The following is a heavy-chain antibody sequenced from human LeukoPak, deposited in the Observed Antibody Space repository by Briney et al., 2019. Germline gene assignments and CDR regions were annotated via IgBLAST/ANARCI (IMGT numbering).Heavy chain of an antibody. CDR1: GFTFSSYG. CDR3: ARDQLVAYFDY. J-gene: IGHJ4*02. V-gene: IGHV3-33*01. CDR2: IWYDGSNK. D-gene: IGHD2-15*01. Sequence: GGSLRLSCAASGFTFSSYGMHWVRQAPGKGLEWVAVIWYDGSNKYYADSVKGRFTISGDNSKNTLYLQMNSLRAEDTAVYYCARDQLVAYFDYWGQGTLVTVSS.